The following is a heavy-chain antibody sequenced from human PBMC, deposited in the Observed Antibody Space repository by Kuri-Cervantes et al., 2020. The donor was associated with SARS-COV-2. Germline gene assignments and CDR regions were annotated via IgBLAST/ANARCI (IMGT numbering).Heavy chain of an antibody. Sequence: GGSLRLSCAASGFTFSSYAMHWVRQAPGKGLEWVAVISYDGSNKYYADSVKGRFTIFRDNSKNTLYLQMNSLRAEDTAVYYCARDDQYSSGGNYYWGQGTLVTVSS. J-gene: IGHJ4*02. CDR3: ARDDQYSSGGNYY. CDR1: GFTFSSYA. D-gene: IGHD6-19*01. CDR2: ISYDGSNK. V-gene: IGHV3-30-3*01.